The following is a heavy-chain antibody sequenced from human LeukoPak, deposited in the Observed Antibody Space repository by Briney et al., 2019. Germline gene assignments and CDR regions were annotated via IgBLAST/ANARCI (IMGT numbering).Heavy chain of an antibody. J-gene: IGHJ5*02. Sequence: SETLSLTCAVYGASSSGYYWRWIRQPPGKGLEWIGESNHSGSTNYNPSGKIRVTIAEDTSKIQFYLKLSSVNAADTAVYYCAGGGVAGTWGQGTLVTVSS. V-gene: IGHV4-34*01. CDR1: GASSSGYY. D-gene: IGHD6-19*01. CDR3: AGGGVAGT. CDR2: SNHSGST.